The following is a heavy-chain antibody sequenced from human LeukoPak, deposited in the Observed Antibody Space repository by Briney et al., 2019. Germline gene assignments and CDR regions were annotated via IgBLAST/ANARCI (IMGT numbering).Heavy chain of an antibody. CDR1: GFSFSTYD. J-gene: IGHJ5*02. CDR2: ISSSRSDYR. CDR3: ARGGRNDLRSWFDP. Sequence: PGGSLTLSCAASGFSFSTYDMIWIRQAPGRGLEWVSHISSSRSDYRRYAESVRGRFAISRDNAKNSVYLEMNGLTKNDTGVYYCARGGRNDLRSWFDPWGQGTLVTVSS. V-gene: IGHV3-11*06. D-gene: IGHD1-1*01.